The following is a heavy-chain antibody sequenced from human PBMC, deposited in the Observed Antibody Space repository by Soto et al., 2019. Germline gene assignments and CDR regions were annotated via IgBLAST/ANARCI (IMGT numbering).Heavy chain of an antibody. Sequence: GGSLRLSCAASGFKFSNYAMSCVRQAPGKGLEWVSLISATGGGTYYADSVKGRFTISRDNSHNTLYLQVHSLTAEDTAVYYCAKDRLLGQAFDIWGQGTMVTVSS. CDR3: AKDRLLGQAFDI. J-gene: IGHJ3*02. CDR2: ISATGGGT. CDR1: GFKFSNYA. V-gene: IGHV3-23*01. D-gene: IGHD3-10*01.